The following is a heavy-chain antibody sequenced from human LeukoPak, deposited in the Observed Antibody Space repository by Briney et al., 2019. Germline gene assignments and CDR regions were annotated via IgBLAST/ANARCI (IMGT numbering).Heavy chain of an antibody. J-gene: IGHJ4*02. CDR2: IYHSGST. D-gene: IGHD5-18*01. CDR1: GYSISSGYY. V-gene: IGHV4-38-2*02. Sequence: SETLSLTCTVSGYSISSGYYWGWIRQPPGKGLEWIGSIYHSGSTYYNPSLKSRATISVDTSKNQFSLKLSSVTAADTAVYYCATVDTAMEESRNFDYWGQGTLVTVSS. CDR3: ATVDTAMEESRNFDY.